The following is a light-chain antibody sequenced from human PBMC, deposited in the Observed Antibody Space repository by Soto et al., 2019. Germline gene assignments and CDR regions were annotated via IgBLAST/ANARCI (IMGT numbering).Light chain of an antibody. CDR3: QQYHIYSWP. V-gene: IGKV4-1*01. J-gene: IGKJ1*01. Sequence: DIVMTQSKDSLSVSLGERATIKCRSSQSVLHRSNGNNYIAWYQQKPETAPKVLIYRASHLESGVPSRFSASGSGTEFSLTINSLQADDFATYYCQQYHIYSWPFGQGTMVAIK. CDR1: QSVLHRSNGNNY. CDR2: RAS.